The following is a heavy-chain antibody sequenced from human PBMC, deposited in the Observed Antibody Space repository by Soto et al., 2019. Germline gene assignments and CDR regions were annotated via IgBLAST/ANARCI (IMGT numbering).Heavy chain of an antibody. J-gene: IGHJ6*02. Sequence: ASVKVSCKASGYTFTSDGISGVRQAPGQGLEWMGWISAYNGNTNYAQKLQGRVTMTTDTSTSTAYMELRSLRSDDTAVYYCARGGVVDCSSTSCPYYYYYGMDVWGQGTTVTVSS. CDR3: ARGGVVDCSSTSCPYYYYYGMDV. CDR2: ISAYNGNT. V-gene: IGHV1-18*04. D-gene: IGHD2-2*01. CDR1: GYTFTSDG.